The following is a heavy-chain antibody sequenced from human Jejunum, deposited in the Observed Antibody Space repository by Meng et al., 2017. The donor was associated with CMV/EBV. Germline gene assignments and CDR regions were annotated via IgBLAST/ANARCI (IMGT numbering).Heavy chain of an antibody. J-gene: IGHJ5*02. CDR1: EFTFSDYY. Sequence: QGELVEAGGGLVKPGGSLTLSWAASEFTFSDYYMSWIRQAPGKGLEWISYISGNTKVTNYTDSVKGRFTISRDNAKNSLYLQMSSLRGEDAAVYYCARAGLGHNSFDPWGQGTLVTVSS. CDR2: ISGNTKVT. CDR3: ARAGLGHNSFDP. V-gene: IGHV3-11*05. D-gene: IGHD2-15*01.